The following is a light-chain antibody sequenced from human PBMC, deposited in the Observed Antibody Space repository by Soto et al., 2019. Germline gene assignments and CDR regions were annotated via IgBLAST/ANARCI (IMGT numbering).Light chain of an antibody. CDR2: KVS. CDR3: MQGMHWPHT. V-gene: IGKV2-30*01. CDR1: QSLVYSDGNTY. Sequence: DVVLTQSPLSVPVTLGQPASISCRSSQSLVYSDGNTYLSWIQQRPGQSPRRLIYKVSNRVSGVPDRFSGGWSGTDFALTLSRVEAEDVGVYYCMQGMHWPHTFGQGTKLEIK. J-gene: IGKJ2*01.